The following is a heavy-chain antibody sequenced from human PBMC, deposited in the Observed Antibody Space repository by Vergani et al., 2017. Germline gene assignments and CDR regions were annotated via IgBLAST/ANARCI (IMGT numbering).Heavy chain of an antibody. CDR2: IIPIIRLA. V-gene: IGHV1-69*02. D-gene: IGHD6-19*01. Sequence: QVHLEQSGTEVKKPGSSVKVSCKVSGDIFTNYTVTWVRQAPGHGLEWMGRIIPIIRLATSAQKFQDRVKITGDTSTNTVYMEMNNLRSEDTAVYYCARVSPGDNSGWEPFDYWGQGTLVTVSS. J-gene: IGHJ4*02. CDR1: GDIFTNYT. CDR3: ARVSPGDNSGWEPFDY.